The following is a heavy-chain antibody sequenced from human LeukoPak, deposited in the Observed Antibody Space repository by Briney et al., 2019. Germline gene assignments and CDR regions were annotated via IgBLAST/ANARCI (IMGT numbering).Heavy chain of an antibody. CDR1: GFTFSSYW. J-gene: IGHJ4*02. Sequence: PGGSLRLSCAASGFTFSSYWMSWVRQAPGKGLEWVASIKQDGSEKYYVDSVKGRFTISRDNAKNSLYLQMNSLRAEDTAVYYCARERIAVAGLFDYWGQGTLVTVSS. CDR2: IKQDGSEK. V-gene: IGHV3-7*01. CDR3: ARERIAVAGLFDY. D-gene: IGHD6-19*01.